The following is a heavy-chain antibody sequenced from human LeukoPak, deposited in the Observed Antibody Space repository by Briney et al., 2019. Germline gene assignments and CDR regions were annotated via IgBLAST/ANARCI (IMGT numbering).Heavy chain of an antibody. D-gene: IGHD3-3*01. Sequence: IPGGSLRLSCAASGFTFSSYSMNWVRQAPGKGLEWVSSISSSSSYIYYADSVKGRFTISRDNAKNSLYLQMNSLRAEDAAVYYCARDRFLEWLLSTYYYYGMDVWGQGTTVTVSS. CDR2: ISSSSSYI. J-gene: IGHJ6*02. CDR3: ARDRFLEWLLSTYYYYGMDV. V-gene: IGHV3-21*01. CDR1: GFTFSSYS.